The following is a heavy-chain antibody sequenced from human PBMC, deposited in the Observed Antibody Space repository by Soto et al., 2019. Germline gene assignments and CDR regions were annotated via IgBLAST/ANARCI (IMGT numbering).Heavy chain of an antibody. V-gene: IGHV3-53*05. CDR1: GFTVSSNY. Sequence: GGSLRLSCAASGFTVSSNYMSWVRQAPGKGLEWVSVIYSGGSTYYADSVKGRVTMTRDTSTSTVYMELSSLRSEDTAVYYCTRRGATAAGTLWPDYWGQGTLVTVSS. CDR3: TRRGATAAGTLWPDY. CDR2: IYSGGST. J-gene: IGHJ4*02. D-gene: IGHD6-13*01.